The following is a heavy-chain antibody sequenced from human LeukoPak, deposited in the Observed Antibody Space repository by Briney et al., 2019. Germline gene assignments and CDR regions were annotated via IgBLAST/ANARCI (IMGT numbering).Heavy chain of an antibody. D-gene: IGHD3-10*01. V-gene: IGHV5-10-1*01. CDR1: GYSFTSYW. CDR2: IDPSDSYT. J-gene: IGHJ6*02. CDR3: ARYPRAYYYGSGSYYYGMDV. Sequence: GESLNISCKGSGYSFTSYWISWVRQMPGKGLEWMGRIDPSDSYTNYSPSFQGHVTISADKSISTAYLQWSSLKASDTAMYYCARYPRAYYYGSGSYYYGMDVWGQGTTVTVSS.